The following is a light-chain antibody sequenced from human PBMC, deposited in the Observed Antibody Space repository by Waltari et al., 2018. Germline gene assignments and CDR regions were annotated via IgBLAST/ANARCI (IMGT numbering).Light chain of an antibody. J-gene: IGKJ2*01. V-gene: IGKV1-39*01. Sequence: DIQMTQSPSSLSTSVGDRVTITCRASQSISSYLNWYQQKPGKAPKLLIYAASSLQSGVPSRFSCSGSGTDFTLTISSLQREDFVTYYCQQSYSTPRTFGQGTRLEIK. CDR2: AAS. CDR1: QSISSY. CDR3: QQSYSTPRT.